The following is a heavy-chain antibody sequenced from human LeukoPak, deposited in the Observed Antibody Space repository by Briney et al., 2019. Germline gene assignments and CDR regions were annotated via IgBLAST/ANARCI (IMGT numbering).Heavy chain of an antibody. CDR2: IYYSGST. J-gene: IGHJ4*02. Sequence: SETLSLTCTVSGGSISSYYWSWLRQPPGKGLEWIGYIYYSGSTNYNPSLKSRVTISVDTSKNQFSLKLSSVTAADTAVYYCARVGTYYDFWSGIREYYFDYWGQGTLVTVSS. CDR1: GGSISSYY. V-gene: IGHV4-59*01. CDR3: ARVGTYYDFWSGIREYYFDY. D-gene: IGHD3-3*01.